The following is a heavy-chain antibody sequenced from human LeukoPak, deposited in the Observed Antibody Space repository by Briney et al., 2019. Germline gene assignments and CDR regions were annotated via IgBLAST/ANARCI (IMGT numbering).Heavy chain of an antibody. CDR3: ARGGRPRIGVTYYYYGIDV. CDR1: GGSISSGGYY. D-gene: IGHD6-19*01. CDR2: IYYSGST. Sequence: PSETLSLTCTVSGGSISSGGYYWSWIRQHPGKGLEWIGYIYYSGSTYYNPPLKSRVTISVDMSKNRFSLKVSSVTAADTAVYYCARGGRPRIGVTYYYYGIDVWGQGTTVTVSS. J-gene: IGHJ6*02. V-gene: IGHV4-30-4*08.